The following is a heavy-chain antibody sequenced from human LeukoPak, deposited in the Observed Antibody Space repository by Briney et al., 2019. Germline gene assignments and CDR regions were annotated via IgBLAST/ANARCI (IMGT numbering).Heavy chain of an antibody. J-gene: IGHJ4*02. CDR3: VRDCGFHTFDY. CDR1: GFTFSGYW. Sequence: GGSLRLSCAASGFTFSGYWMTWVRQAPGKGLEYVVNIKEDGSEKYYVDSVKGRFIISRDNTKNSLYLQMSSLRGDDTAVYYCVRDCGFHTFDYWGQGTLVTVSS. D-gene: IGHD2-21*01. CDR2: IKEDGSEK. V-gene: IGHV3-7*05.